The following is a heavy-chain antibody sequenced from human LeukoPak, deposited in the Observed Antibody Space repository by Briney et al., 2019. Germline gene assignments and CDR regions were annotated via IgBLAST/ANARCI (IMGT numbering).Heavy chain of an antibody. CDR1: GFTFDDYG. CDR3: ARTSDGNWFDP. V-gene: IGHV3-20*04. CDR2: INWNGGNT. D-gene: IGHD1-26*01. Sequence: GGSLRLSCAASGFTFDDYGTSWVCQGPGKGLEWVSGINWNGGNTGYADSVKGRFTIFRDNAKNSLYLEMDSLRVEDTALYYCARTSDGNWFDPWGQGTLVTVSS. J-gene: IGHJ5*02.